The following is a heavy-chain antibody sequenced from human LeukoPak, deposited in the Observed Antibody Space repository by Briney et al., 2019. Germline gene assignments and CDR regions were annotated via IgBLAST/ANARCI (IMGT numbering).Heavy chain of an antibody. D-gene: IGHD3-3*01. CDR3: ARDRFLEP. CDR2: IYDTGST. Sequence: PSETLSLTCTVSGGPINNHHWSWIRQPPGKRLEWIGYIYDTGSTNYNPSLQSRVTISVDTSKNQFSLKLTSVTAADTAVYYCARDRFLEPWGQGTLVTVSS. J-gene: IGHJ4*02. CDR1: GGPINNHH. V-gene: IGHV4-59*11.